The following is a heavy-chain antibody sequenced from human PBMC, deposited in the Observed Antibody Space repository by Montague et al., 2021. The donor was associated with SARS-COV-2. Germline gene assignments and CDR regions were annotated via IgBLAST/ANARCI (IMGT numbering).Heavy chain of an antibody. CDR2: IYYSGSVTT. CDR3: ARRGGGEVFARFMYWYFDV. J-gene: IGHJ2*01. Sequence: SETLSLTCTVSGGSIGTYYWCWVRQSPGKGLEWIGYIYYSGSVTTSYXXXLKSRVSISVDTSENQFSLKLTSVTAADTAVYYCARRGGGEVFARFMYWYFDVWSRGSLVTVSS. V-gene: IGHV4-59*13. D-gene: IGHD2-21*01. CDR1: GGSIGTYY.